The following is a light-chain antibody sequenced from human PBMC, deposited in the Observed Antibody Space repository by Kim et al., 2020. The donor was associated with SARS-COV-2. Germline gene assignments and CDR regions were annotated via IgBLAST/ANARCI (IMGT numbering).Light chain of an antibody. V-gene: IGLV1-44*01. J-gene: IGLJ7*01. Sequence: QSVLTQPPSASGTPGQRVTISCSGSSTNIGSNTVNWYQQHPGTTPKLLIYSNNQRRSGVPDRCSGSSSGTSASLAISGRQSEEEADYYCAAWDDSLNGPAVFGGGTQLTVL. CDR1: STNIGSNT. CDR3: AAWDDSLNGPAV. CDR2: SNN.